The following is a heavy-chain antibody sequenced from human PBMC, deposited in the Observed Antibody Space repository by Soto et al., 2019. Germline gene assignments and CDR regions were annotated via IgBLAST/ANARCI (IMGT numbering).Heavy chain of an antibody. D-gene: IGHD3-22*01. J-gene: IGHJ4*02. Sequence: PGGSLRISCAASGFTFSSYGMHWVRQAPGKGLEWVAVISDDGSNKYYADSVKGRFTISRDNSKNTLYLQMNSLRAEDTAVYYCAKEWVYDSSGWSFDYLGQGTLVTVSS. CDR1: GFTFSSYG. CDR2: ISDDGSNK. V-gene: IGHV3-30*18. CDR3: AKEWVYDSSGWSFDY.